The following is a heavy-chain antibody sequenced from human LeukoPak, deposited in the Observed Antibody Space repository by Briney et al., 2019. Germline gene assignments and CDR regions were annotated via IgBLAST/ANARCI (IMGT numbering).Heavy chain of an antibody. CDR1: GGSFSGYY. CDR2: INHSGST. V-gene: IGHV4-34*01. Sequence: SETLSLTCAVYGGSFSGYYWSWIRQPPGKGLEWIGEINHSGSTNYNPSLKSRVTISVDTSKNQFSLKLSSVTAADTAVYYCARIKRSGYEVDSWGQGILVTVSS. D-gene: IGHD5-12*01. CDR3: ARIKRSGYEVDS. J-gene: IGHJ4*02.